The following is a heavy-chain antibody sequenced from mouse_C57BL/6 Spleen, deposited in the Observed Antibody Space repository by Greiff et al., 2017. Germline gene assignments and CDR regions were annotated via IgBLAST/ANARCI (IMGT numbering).Heavy chain of an antibody. CDR2: INPYNGGT. CDR1: GYTFTDYY. CDR3: ARPGSSVGYFDV. J-gene: IGHJ1*03. D-gene: IGHD1-1*01. Sequence: VQLQQSGPVLVKPGASVKMSCKASGYTFTDYYMNWVKQSHGKSLEWIGVINPYNGGTSYNQKFKGKATLTVDKSSSTAYMELNSLTSEDSAVYYCARPGSSVGYFDVWGTGTTVTVSS. V-gene: IGHV1-19*01.